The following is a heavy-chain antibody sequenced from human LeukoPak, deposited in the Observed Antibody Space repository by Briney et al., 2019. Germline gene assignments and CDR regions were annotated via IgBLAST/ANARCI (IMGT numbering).Heavy chain of an antibody. J-gene: IGHJ4*02. V-gene: IGHV1-69*04. CDR3: ARALASTVTTAFDY. D-gene: IGHD4-17*01. CDR2: IIPILGIA. Sequence: ASVKVSCKASGGTFSSYAISWVRQAPGQGLEWMGRIIPILGIANYAQKFQGRVTITADKSTSTAYMELSSLRSEDTAVYYCARALASTVTTAFDYWGQGTLVTVSS. CDR1: GGTFSSYA.